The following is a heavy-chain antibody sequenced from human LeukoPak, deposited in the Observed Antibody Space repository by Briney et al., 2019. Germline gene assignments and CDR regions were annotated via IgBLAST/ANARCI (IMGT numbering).Heavy chain of an antibody. J-gene: IGHJ4*02. CDR1: GVTFSDYY. CDR2: ISSSGDST. Sequence: PGGSLRLSCAASGVTFSDYYINWIRQAPGKGLEWVSYISSSGDSTYYADYVKGRFTISRDNAKNSVFLQMNSLRAEDTAVYYCATRYSGTFYGGAHDYWGQGTLVTVSS. D-gene: IGHD1-26*01. V-gene: IGHV3-11*01. CDR3: ATRYSGTFYGGAHDY.